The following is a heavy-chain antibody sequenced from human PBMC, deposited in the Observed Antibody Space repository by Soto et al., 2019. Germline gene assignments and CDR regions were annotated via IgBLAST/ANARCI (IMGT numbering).Heavy chain of an antibody. Sequence: QLLESGGGLLQPGGSLRLSCAASGFTFSTYAMTWVRQAPGKGPEWVSSVSGSGGNTLYADSVKGRFTISRDNSKNTLYLQMNSLRAGDTAVYYCAKGRAPSGWYPPYYYGMDVWGQGTTVIVSS. D-gene: IGHD6-19*01. V-gene: IGHV3-23*01. CDR1: GFTFSTYA. CDR3: AKGRAPSGWYPPYYYGMDV. J-gene: IGHJ6*02. CDR2: VSGSGGNT.